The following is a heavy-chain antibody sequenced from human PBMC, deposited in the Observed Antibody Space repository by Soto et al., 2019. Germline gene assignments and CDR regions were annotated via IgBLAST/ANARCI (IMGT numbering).Heavy chain of an antibody. V-gene: IGHV1-3*01. D-gene: IGHD6-19*01. J-gene: IGHJ4*02. CDR3: ARDGVAGTYYFDY. Sequence: ASVKVSCKASGYTFTDYFMNWMRQAPGQRLEWMGWINAGNGNTKYSQKLQGRVTITRDTASSTAYMQLSSLRSEDTAVYYCARDGVAGTYYFDYWGQGTLVTVSS. CDR1: GYTFTDYF. CDR2: INAGNGNT.